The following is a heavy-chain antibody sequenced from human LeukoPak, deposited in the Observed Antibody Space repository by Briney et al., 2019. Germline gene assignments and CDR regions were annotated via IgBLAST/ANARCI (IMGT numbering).Heavy chain of an antibody. J-gene: IGHJ4*02. Sequence: GGSLRLSCAASGFTFSSYAMSWVRQAPGKGLEWVSAISGSGGSTYYADSVKGRFTISRDNSKNTLYLQMNSLRAEDTAVYYCARAVERRSWFDYWGQGTLVTVSS. V-gene: IGHV3-23*01. CDR3: ARAVERRSWFDY. D-gene: IGHD6-13*01. CDR1: GFTFSSYA. CDR2: ISGSGGST.